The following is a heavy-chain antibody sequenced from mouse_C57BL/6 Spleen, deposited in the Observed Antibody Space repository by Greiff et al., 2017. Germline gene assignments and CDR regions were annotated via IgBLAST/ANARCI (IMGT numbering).Heavy chain of an antibody. CDR1: GFTFSSYA. CDR3: ARDPGFAY. Sequence: EVKLMESGGGLVKPGGSLKLSCAASGFTFSSYAMSWVRQTPEKRLEWVATISAGGSYTYYPDNVKGRFTISRDNAKNNLYLQMSHLKSEDTAMYYCARDPGFAYWGQGTLVTVSA. J-gene: IGHJ3*01. CDR2: ISAGGSYT. V-gene: IGHV5-4*01.